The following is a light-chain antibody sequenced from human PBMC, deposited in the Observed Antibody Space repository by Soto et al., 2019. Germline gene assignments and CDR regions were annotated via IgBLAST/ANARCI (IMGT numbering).Light chain of an antibody. CDR3: SSYAGSPVV. J-gene: IGLJ2*01. CDR2: EVS. Sequence: QSALTQPPSASGSPGQSVTISCTGTSSDVGGYNYVSWHQQHPGKAPKVIIYEVSKRPSGVPDRFFGSKSGNTASLTVSGLQAEDEADYYCSSYAGSPVVFGGGTQLTVL. CDR1: SSDVGGYNY. V-gene: IGLV2-8*01.